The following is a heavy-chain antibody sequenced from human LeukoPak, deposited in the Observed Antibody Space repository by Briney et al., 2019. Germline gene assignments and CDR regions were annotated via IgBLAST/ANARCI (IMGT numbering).Heavy chain of an antibody. D-gene: IGHD3-22*01. CDR2: IYHSGST. J-gene: IGHJ4*02. CDR3: AREGRDYYYDSSGYEY. CDR1: GGSFSGYY. Sequence: SETLSLTCAVYGGSFSGYYWSWIRQPPGKGLEWIGSIYHSGSTYYNPSLKSRVTISVDTSKNQFSLKLSSVTAADTAVYYCAREGRDYYYDSSGYEYWGQGTLVTVSS. V-gene: IGHV4-34*01.